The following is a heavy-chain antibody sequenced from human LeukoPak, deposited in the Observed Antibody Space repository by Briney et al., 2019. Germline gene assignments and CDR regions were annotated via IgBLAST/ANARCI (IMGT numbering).Heavy chain of an antibody. CDR2: ISSSSSTI. CDR1: GFTVSSNS. V-gene: IGHV3-48*01. CDR3: ARDYPAVPSAFDI. J-gene: IGHJ3*02. D-gene: IGHD6-13*01. Sequence: GGSLRLSCTVSGFTVSSNSMSWVRQAPGKGLEWVSYISSSSSTIYYADSVKSRFTISRDNAKNSLYLQMNSLRAEDTAVYYCARDYPAVPSAFDIWGQGTMVTVSS.